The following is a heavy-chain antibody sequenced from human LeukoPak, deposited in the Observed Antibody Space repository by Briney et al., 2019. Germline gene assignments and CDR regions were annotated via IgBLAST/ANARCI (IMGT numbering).Heavy chain of an antibody. CDR2: INHSGST. V-gene: IGHV4-34*01. J-gene: IGHJ4*02. CDR3: ARGPYYYDSSGYNWALDY. Sequence: SETLSLTCAVSGGSFSGYYWSWIRQPPGKGLEWIGEINHSGSTNYNPSLKSRVTISVDTSKNQFSLKLSSVTAADTAVYYCARGPYYYDSSGYNWALDYWGQGTLVTVSS. D-gene: IGHD3-22*01. CDR1: GGSFSGYY.